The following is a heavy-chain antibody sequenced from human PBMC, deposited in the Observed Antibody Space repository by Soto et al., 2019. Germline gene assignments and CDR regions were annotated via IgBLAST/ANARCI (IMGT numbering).Heavy chain of an antibody. CDR2: ISAYNGNT. J-gene: IGHJ4*02. D-gene: IGHD5-12*01. CDR1: GYTFTSYG. Sequence: DSLQVSCKASGYTFTSYGISWVRQAPGQGLEWMGWISAYNGNTNYAQKLQGRVTMTTDTSTSTAYMELRSLRSDDTAVYYCARGSGGYVQVDDWGQGTLVTVSS. CDR3: ARGSGGYVQVDD. V-gene: IGHV1-18*04.